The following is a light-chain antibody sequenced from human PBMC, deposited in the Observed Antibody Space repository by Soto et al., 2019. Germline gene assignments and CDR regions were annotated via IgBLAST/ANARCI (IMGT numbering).Light chain of an antibody. CDR1: SSDVGGYNA. CDR3: NSVRVNRLYV. J-gene: IGLJ1*01. CDR2: EVT. V-gene: IGLV2-14*01. Sequence: QSALAQPASVSGTPGQTISISCTGTSSDVGGYNAVSWYQHHPGKAPKLIIYEVTRRPAGISDRFSASKSGNTASLTISGLQAEDEADYYCNSVRVNRLYVFGAGTKVTVL.